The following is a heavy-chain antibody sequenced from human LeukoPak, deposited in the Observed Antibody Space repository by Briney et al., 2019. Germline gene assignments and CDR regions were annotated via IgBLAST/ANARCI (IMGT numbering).Heavy chain of an antibody. CDR2: ISYDGSNK. Sequence: GGSLRLSCAASGFTFSSYGMHWVRQAPGKGLEWVAVISYDGSNKYYADSVKGRFTISRDNSKNTLYLQMNSLRAEDTAVYYRAKDGGYWGQGTLVTVSS. D-gene: IGHD3-16*01. CDR1: GFTFSSYG. CDR3: AKDGGY. J-gene: IGHJ4*02. V-gene: IGHV3-30*18.